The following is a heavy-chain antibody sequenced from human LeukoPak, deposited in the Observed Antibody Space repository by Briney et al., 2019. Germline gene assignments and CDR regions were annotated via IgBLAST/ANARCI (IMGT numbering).Heavy chain of an antibody. D-gene: IGHD3-3*01. Sequence: GGSLRLSCAASGFTFSDHYMDWVRQAPGKGLEWVSGISNGGRSTYYADPVKGRFTISRDNSKSTLYLQMNSLRAEDTAVYYCAKDRLESWSGFYFGLFDYWGQGALVTVAS. CDR1: GFTFSDHY. CDR2: ISNGGRST. V-gene: IGHV3-23*01. CDR3: AKDRLESWSGFYFGLFDY. J-gene: IGHJ4*02.